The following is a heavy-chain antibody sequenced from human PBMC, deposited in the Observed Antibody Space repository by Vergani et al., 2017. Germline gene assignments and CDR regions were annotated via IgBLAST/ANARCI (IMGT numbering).Heavy chain of an antibody. CDR1: GYTFSAYY. J-gene: IGHJ6*02. Sequence: QVHLVQSGAEVKKPGASVKVSCQTSGYTFSAYYIHGVRQAPGQGLEWMGWVNPNSGDTNYAQKFQGRVTMTRDMAINTTYMELSRLTSDDTAVYYCARDRVAYSGFYYGMDVWGQGTTVTVSS. CDR3: ARDRVAYSGFYYGMDV. D-gene: IGHD3-10*01. CDR2: VNPNSGDT. V-gene: IGHV1-2*02.